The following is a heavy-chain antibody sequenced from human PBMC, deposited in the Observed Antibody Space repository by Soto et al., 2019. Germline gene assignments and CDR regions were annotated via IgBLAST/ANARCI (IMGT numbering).Heavy chain of an antibody. V-gene: IGHV3-30*18. Sequence: QVQLVESGGGVVQPGRSLRLSCAASGFTFSSYGMHWVRQAPGKGLEWVAVISYDGSNKYYADSVKGRFTISRDNSKNTIDLEMNSLRAEDTAVYYGAKVQAAVSSEGFDYWGQGTLVTVSS. CDR2: ISYDGSNK. J-gene: IGHJ4*02. CDR1: GFTFSSYG. D-gene: IGHD6-13*01. CDR3: AKVQAAVSSEGFDY.